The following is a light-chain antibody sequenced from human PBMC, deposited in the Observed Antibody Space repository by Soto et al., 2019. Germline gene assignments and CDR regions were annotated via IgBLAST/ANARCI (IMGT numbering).Light chain of an antibody. Sequence: QSVLAQPASVSGSPGQSITISCTGSSTDVAGYNYVSWYQQHPGRAPKLMIYEVSNRPSGVSNRFSASKSGDTASLTIFGLQAEDEADYYCSSFTSTNTWVFGGGTK. V-gene: IGLV2-14*01. J-gene: IGLJ3*02. CDR1: STDVAGYNY. CDR2: EVS. CDR3: SSFTSTNTWV.